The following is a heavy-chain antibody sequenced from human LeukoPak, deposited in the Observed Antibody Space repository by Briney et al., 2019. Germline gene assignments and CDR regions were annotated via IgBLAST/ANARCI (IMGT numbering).Heavy chain of an antibody. J-gene: IGHJ6*02. CDR2: MNPNSGNT. CDR1: GYTFTSYD. Sequence: ASVKVSCKASGYTFTSYDINWVRQATGQGLEWMGRMNPNSGNTGYAQKLQGRVTMTTDTSTSTAYMELRSLRSDDTAVYYCARRIGEGGNYYYYGMDVWGQGTTVTVSS. V-gene: IGHV1-8*01. CDR3: ARRIGEGGNYYYYGMDV. D-gene: IGHD3-10*01.